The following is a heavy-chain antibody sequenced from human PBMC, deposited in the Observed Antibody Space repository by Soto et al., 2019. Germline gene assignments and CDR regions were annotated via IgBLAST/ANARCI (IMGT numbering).Heavy chain of an antibody. CDR3: ASISGSYARQFDP. V-gene: IGHV4-38-2*01. Sequence: PSETLSLTCAVSGYSISSGYYWGWIRQPPGKGLEWIGSIYHSGSTYYNPSLKSRVTISVDTSKNQFSLKLGSVTAADTAVYYCASISGSYARQFDPWGQGTLVTVSS. J-gene: IGHJ5*02. CDR1: GYSISSGYY. CDR2: IYHSGST. D-gene: IGHD1-26*01.